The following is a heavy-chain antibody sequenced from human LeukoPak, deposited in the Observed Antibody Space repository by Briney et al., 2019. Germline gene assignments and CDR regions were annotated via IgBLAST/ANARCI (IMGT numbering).Heavy chain of an antibody. CDR2: IYPGDSDP. Sequence: RGESLKISCKGSGYTFTNYWIGWVRQMPGGGLEWMGIIYPGDSDPRYSPSFQGQVTISADKSMSTAYLQWSSLKASDTAMYYCARRSGTYFGTTGYLYFFDYWGQGTLVTVSS. D-gene: IGHD3-22*01. CDR3: ARRSGTYFGTTGYLYFFDY. CDR1: GYTFTNYW. V-gene: IGHV5-51*01. J-gene: IGHJ4*02.